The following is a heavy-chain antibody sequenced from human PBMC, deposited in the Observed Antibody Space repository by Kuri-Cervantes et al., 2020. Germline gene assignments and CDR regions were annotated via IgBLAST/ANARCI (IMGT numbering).Heavy chain of an antibody. CDR2: IDNDGNNI. CDR3: AKDSTQWLVSGVDY. Sequence: GESLKISCTASGFTFSYFWMHWVRQAPGKGLVWVSRIDNDGNNIAYADSVKGRFTISRDNAKNSLYLQMNSLRAEDTALYYCAKDSTQWLVSGVDYWGQGTLVTVSS. J-gene: IGHJ4*02. V-gene: IGHV3-74*01. CDR1: GFTFSYFW. D-gene: IGHD6-19*01.